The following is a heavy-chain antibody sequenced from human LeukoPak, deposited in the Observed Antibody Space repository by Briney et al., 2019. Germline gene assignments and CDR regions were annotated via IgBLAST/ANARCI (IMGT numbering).Heavy chain of an antibody. CDR1: GFTFSNYA. V-gene: IGHV3-66*04. J-gene: IGHJ4*02. Sequence: AGGSLRLSCAASGFTFSNYAMNWVRQAPGKGLEWVSIIYRGGSTNYADSVKGRFTISRDTSKNTLYLQMNSLRAEDTAVYYCARLSANSSAYFFDYWGQGTLVTVSS. CDR3: ARLSANSSAYFFDY. D-gene: IGHD3-22*01. CDR2: IYRGGST.